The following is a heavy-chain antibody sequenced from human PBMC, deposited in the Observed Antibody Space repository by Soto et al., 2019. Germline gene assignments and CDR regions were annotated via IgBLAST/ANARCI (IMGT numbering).Heavy chain of an antibody. D-gene: IGHD1-20*01. V-gene: IGHV3-23*01. J-gene: IGHJ4*02. CDR3: AKAISGYNAPLDH. CDR2: IRGSGGST. CDR1: GFTFSSYA. Sequence: EVQLLESGGGLVQPGGSLRLSCAASGFTFSSYAMNWVRQAPGKGLEWVSVIRGSGGSTYYADSVKGRFTISRDNSKNTLYVQMNSLRAEHTAVYYCAKAISGYNAPLDHWGQGTRVTVSS.